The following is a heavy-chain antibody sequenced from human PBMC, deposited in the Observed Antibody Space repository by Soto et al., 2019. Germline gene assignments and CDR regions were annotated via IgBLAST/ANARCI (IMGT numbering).Heavy chain of an antibody. V-gene: IGHV3-23*01. CDR3: AKKPNWDLGLDSYYFDY. D-gene: IGHD7-27*01. CDR2: ISGSGGST. CDR1: GFTFSSYA. J-gene: IGHJ4*02. Sequence: GGSLRLSCAASGFTFSSYAMSWVRQAPGKGLEWVSAISGSGGSTYYADSVKGRFTISRDNSKNTLYLQMNSLRAEDTAVYYCAKKPNWDLGLDSYYFDYWGQGTLVTVSS.